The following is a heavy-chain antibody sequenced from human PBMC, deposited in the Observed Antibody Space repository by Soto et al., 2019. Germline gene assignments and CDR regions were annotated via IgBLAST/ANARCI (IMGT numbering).Heavy chain of an antibody. CDR1: GFTFSSYG. J-gene: IGHJ4*02. CDR3: AKDSKPGYYDSSGSLDY. D-gene: IGHD3-22*01. V-gene: IGHV3-30*18. CDR2: ISYDGSNK. Sequence: GGSLRLSCAASGFTFSSYGMHWVRQAPGKGLEWVAVISYDGSNKYYADSVKGRFTISRDNSKNTLYLQMNSLRAEDTAVYYCAKDSKPGYYDSSGSLDYWGLGTLVTVSS.